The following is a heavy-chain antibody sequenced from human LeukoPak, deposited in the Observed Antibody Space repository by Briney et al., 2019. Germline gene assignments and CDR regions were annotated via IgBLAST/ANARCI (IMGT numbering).Heavy chain of an antibody. Sequence: ASVKVSCKASGYTFTSYAMNWVRQAPGQGLEWMGWINTNTGNPTYAQGFTGRFVFSLDTSVSTAYLQISSLKAEDTAVYYCARTTAAGTWGAFDIWAQGTMVTVSS. CDR2: INTNTGNP. V-gene: IGHV7-4-1*02. J-gene: IGHJ3*02. CDR1: GYTFTSYA. CDR3: ARTTAAGTWGAFDI. D-gene: IGHD6-13*01.